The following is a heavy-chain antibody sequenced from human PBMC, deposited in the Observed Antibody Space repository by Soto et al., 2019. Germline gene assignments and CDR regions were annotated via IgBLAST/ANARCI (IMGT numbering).Heavy chain of an antibody. V-gene: IGHV3-21*01. CDR1: GFTFSSYS. CDR2: ISSSSSYI. D-gene: IGHD3-10*01. Sequence: PGGSLRLSCAASGFTFSSYSMNWVRQAPGKGLEWVSSISSSSSYIYYADSVKGRFTTSRDNAKNSLYLQMNSLRAEDTAVYYCARSLWFGAKRYFDYWGQGTLVTVSS. J-gene: IGHJ4*02. CDR3: ARSLWFGAKRYFDY.